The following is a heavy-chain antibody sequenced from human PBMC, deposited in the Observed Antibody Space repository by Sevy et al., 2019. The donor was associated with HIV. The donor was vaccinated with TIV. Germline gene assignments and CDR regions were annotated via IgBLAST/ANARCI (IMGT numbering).Heavy chain of an antibody. Sequence: ASVKVSCKASGYTFTSYGISWVRQVPGQGLEWMGWISAYNGNTNYAQKLQGRVTMTTDTSTSTAYMELRSLRSDDTAVYYCARDRGDCSSTSCYTGVNAFDIWGQGTMVTVSS. D-gene: IGHD2-2*02. CDR3: ARDRGDCSSTSCYTGVNAFDI. V-gene: IGHV1-18*01. CDR1: GYTFTSYG. J-gene: IGHJ3*02. CDR2: ISAYNGNT.